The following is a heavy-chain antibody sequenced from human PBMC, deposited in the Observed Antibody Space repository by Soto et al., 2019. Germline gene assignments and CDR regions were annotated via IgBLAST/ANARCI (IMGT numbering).Heavy chain of an antibody. Sequence: SEMLSLTCTVSGGSISSGPYSWGWIRQPPGEGLEWIGTFYYSESTYYNPSLEGRVTISVDTSKNQFSLKVSSVTVADTAVYYCARLGGYCSSTSCYGFYGMDVWGQGTTVTVSS. CDR1: GGSISSGPYS. CDR3: ARLGGYCSSTSCYGFYGMDV. J-gene: IGHJ6*02. D-gene: IGHD2-2*01. CDR2: FYYSEST. V-gene: IGHV4-39*01.